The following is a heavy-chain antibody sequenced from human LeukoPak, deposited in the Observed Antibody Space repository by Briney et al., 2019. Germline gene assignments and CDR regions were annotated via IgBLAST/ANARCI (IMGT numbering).Heavy chain of an antibody. CDR2: IRYDGSNK. V-gene: IGHV3-30*02. D-gene: IGHD3-10*01. Sequence: PGGSLRLSCAASGFTFSSYGMHWVRQAPGKGLEWVAFIRYDGSNKYYADSVKGRFTISRDNSKNTLYLQMNSLRAEDTAVYYCAKDLNRGYYGSGSYYGYDYWGQGTLVTVSS. J-gene: IGHJ4*02. CDR1: GFTFSSYG. CDR3: AKDLNRGYYGSGSYYGYDY.